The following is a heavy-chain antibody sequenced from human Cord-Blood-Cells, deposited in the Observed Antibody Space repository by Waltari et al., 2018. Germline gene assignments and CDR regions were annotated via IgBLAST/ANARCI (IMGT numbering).Heavy chain of an antibody. J-gene: IGHJ3*02. V-gene: IGHV3-15*01. CDR3: TTDLNWDDAFDI. D-gene: IGHD7-27*01. Sequence: EVQLVESGGGLVKPGGSLRLSCAAPAFTFSNAWNSWVRQAPGKVLEWVGRIKSKTDGRTTDYAAPVKGRFTISRDDSKNTLYLQMNSLKTEDTAVYYCTTDLNWDDAFDIWGQGTMVTVSS. CDR1: AFTFSNAW. CDR2: IKSKTDGRTT.